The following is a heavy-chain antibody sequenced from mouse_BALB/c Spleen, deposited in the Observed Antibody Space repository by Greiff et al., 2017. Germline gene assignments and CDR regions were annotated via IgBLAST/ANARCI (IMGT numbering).Heavy chain of an antibody. J-gene: IGHJ3*01. D-gene: IGHD2-10*02. V-gene: IGHV1-12*01. CDR3: ASPYGNYVWFAY. CDR2: IYPGNGDT. Sequence: VQLQQPGAELVKPGASVKMSCKASGYTFTSYNMHWVKQTPGQGLEWIGAIYPGNGDTSYNQKFKGKATLTADKSSSTAYMQLSSLTSEDSAVYYCASPYGNYVWFAYWGQGTLVTVSA. CDR1: GYTFTSYN.